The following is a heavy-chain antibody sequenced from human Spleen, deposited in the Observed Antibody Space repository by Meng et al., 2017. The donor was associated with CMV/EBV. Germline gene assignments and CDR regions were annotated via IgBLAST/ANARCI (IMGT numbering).Heavy chain of an antibody. CDR2: ISADGSNK. CDR3: VRGSRYYYYGMVV. CDR1: GFTFSLYS. Sequence: GESLKISCAATGFTFSLYSMHCVRQAPGKGLEWVAAISADGSNKNYADSVKGRFTVSRDNIKSMLFLEMNSLRAEDTAVYYCVRGSRYYYYGMVVWGQGTTVTVSS. V-gene: IGHV3-30*04. J-gene: IGHJ6*02.